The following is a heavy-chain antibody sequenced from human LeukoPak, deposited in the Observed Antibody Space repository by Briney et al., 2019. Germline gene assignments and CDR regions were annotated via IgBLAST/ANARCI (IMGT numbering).Heavy chain of an antibody. CDR1: GFTFSSYS. J-gene: IGHJ4*02. CDR3: ARGRGNSGSPPNY. V-gene: IGHV3-21*01. D-gene: IGHD1-26*01. CDR2: ISSSSSYI. Sequence: GGSPRLSCAASGFTFSSYSMNWVRQAPGKGLEWVSSISSSSSYIYYADSVKGRFTISRDNAKNSLYLQMNSLRAEDTAVYYCARGRGNSGSPPNYWGQGTLVTVSS.